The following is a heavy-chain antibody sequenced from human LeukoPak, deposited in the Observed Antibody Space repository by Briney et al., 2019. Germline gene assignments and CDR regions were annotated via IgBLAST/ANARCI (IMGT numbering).Heavy chain of an antibody. CDR3: VKDVIVGARRGHICSFDY. J-gene: IGHJ4*02. D-gene: IGHD2/OR15-2a*01. V-gene: IGHV3-64D*06. Sequence: GGSLRLSCSASGFTFSSYAMHWVRQAPGKGLVYVSTISSNGDSTYYADSVKGRFTISRDNSKNTLYLQMSSLRAEDTAVYYSVKDVIVGARRGHICSFDYWAQGTLVTVPS. CDR1: GFTFSSYA. CDR2: ISSNGDST.